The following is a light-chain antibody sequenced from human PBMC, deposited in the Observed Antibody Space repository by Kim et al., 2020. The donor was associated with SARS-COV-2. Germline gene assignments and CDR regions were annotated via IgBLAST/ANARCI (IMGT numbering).Light chain of an antibody. CDR3: NSRDSNDNVV. CDR2: GKN. J-gene: IGLJ2*01. Sequence: VALGDTDSITDKGDSLVSYFATGYQQKPGQAPILVIYGKNKRPSGVPNRISGTSSGNTASLNNTGTQAGDGADYYCNSRDSNDNVVFGGGTKLTV. V-gene: IGLV3-19*01. CDR1: SLVSYF.